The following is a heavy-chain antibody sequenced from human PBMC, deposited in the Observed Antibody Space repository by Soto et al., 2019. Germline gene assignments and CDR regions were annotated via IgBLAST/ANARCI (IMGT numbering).Heavy chain of an antibody. V-gene: IGHV4-39*01. CDR2: IYYSGST. Sequence: QLQLQESGPGLVKPSESLSLTCTVSGGSISSSYYYWGWIRQPPGKGLEWIGSIYYSGSTYYNPSXXXRXXISVDTSKNQFSLKLSSVTAADTAVYYCARPSGSYLYYFDYWGQGTLVTVSS. CDR3: ARPSGSYLYYFDY. CDR1: GGSISSSYYY. J-gene: IGHJ4*02. D-gene: IGHD1-26*01.